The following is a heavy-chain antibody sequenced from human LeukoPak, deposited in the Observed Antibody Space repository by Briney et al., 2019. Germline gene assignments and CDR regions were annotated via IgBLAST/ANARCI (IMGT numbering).Heavy chain of an antibody. CDR2: IYYSGST. J-gene: IGHJ6*03. CDR3: ARGCGGDCYSPILYYYYYYMDV. V-gene: IGHV4-61*01. CDR1: GGSISSGSYY. D-gene: IGHD2-21*01. Sequence: SETLSLTCTVSGGSISSGSYYWSWIRQPPGKGLEWIGYIYYSGSTNYNHSLKSRVTISVDTSKNQFSLKLSSVTAADTAVYYCARGCGGDCYSPILYYYYYYMDVWGKGTTVTVSS.